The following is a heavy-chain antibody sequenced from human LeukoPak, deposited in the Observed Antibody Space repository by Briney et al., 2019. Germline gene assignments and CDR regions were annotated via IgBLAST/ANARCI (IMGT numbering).Heavy chain of an antibody. CDR2: INLNSGGT. CDR3: ARDRVTTNTPYFDY. Sequence: SVKVSCKASGYTFTGYYMHWVRQAPGQGLAWMGWINLNSGGTNYAQKFQGRVTMTRDTSISTAYMELSRLRSDDTAVYYCARDRVTTNTPYFDYWGQGTLVTVSS. D-gene: IGHD1-1*01. CDR1: GYTFTGYY. J-gene: IGHJ4*02. V-gene: IGHV1-2*02.